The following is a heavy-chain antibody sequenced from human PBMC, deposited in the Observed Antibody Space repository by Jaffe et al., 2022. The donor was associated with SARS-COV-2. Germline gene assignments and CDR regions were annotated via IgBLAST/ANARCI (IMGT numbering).Heavy chain of an antibody. Sequence: EVQLVESGGGLVQPGGSLRLSCAASGFTFSSYSMNWVRQAPGKGLEWVSYISSSSSTIYYADSVKGRFTISRDNAKNSLYLQMNSLRDEDTAVYYCARDSGGYYLGYYYYGMDVWGQGTTVTVSS. CDR1: GFTFSSYS. CDR2: ISSSSSTI. V-gene: IGHV3-48*02. J-gene: IGHJ6*02. CDR3: ARDSGGYYLGYYYYGMDV. D-gene: IGHD3-22*01.